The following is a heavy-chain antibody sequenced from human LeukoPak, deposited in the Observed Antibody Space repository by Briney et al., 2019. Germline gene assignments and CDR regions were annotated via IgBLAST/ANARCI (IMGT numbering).Heavy chain of an antibody. D-gene: IGHD5-12*01. CDR2: IYYSGST. CDR1: GGSIRNSSYY. J-gene: IGHJ4*02. V-gene: IGHV4-61*05. CDR3: ARVSGYDWESFYDY. Sequence: SETLSLTCTVSGGSIRNSSYYWGWIRQPPGKGLEWIGYIYYSGSTNYNPSLKSRVTISVDTSKNQFSLKLNSVTAADTAVYYCARVSGYDWESFYDYWGQGTLVTVSS.